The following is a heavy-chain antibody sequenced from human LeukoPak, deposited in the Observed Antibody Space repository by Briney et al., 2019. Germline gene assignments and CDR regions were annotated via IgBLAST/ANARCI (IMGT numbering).Heavy chain of an antibody. Sequence: ASVKVSCKASGYSLTGYLIHWMRQAPGQGLEWMGWMNPNSGGTNYAQKFQGRVTMTRDTSISTAYMELSRLTSDDTAVYYCAREYYYDISVYYPLGYWGQGTLVTASS. V-gene: IGHV1-2*02. CDR1: GYSLTGYL. D-gene: IGHD3-22*01. J-gene: IGHJ4*02. CDR3: AREYYYDISVYYPLGY. CDR2: MNPNSGGT.